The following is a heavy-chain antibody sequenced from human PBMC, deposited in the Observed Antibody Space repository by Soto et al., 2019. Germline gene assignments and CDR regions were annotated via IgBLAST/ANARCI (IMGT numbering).Heavy chain of an antibody. Sequence: EVQLVESGGGLVQPGRSLRLSCAASGFTFDDYAMHWVRQAPGKGLEWVSGISWNSGSIGYADSVKGRFTISRDNAKNSLYLQLNSLRAEDTALYHCAKGLPSYSSGWFFDPWGQGTLVTVSS. CDR2: ISWNSGSI. D-gene: IGHD6-19*01. CDR1: GFTFDDYA. V-gene: IGHV3-9*01. J-gene: IGHJ5*02. CDR3: AKGLPSYSSGWFFDP.